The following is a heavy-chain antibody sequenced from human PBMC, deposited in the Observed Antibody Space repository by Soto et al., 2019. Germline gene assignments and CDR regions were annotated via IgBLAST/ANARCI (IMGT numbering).Heavy chain of an antibody. Sequence: QVQLVQSGAEVKKPGASVKVSCKASRYTFTNFGISWVRQAPGQGLAWMGWIGPYNGNTTYAQKLQGRVTMTTDTSTSTAYMELRSLRSDDTAVYYCARDTGSHQDYWGQGTLVTVSS. CDR2: IGPYNGNT. V-gene: IGHV1-18*01. J-gene: IGHJ4*02. CDR3: ARDTGSHQDY. D-gene: IGHD2-15*01. CDR1: RYTFTNFG.